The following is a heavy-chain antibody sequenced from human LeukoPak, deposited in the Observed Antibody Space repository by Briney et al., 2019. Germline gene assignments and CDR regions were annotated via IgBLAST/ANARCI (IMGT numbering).Heavy chain of an antibody. V-gene: IGHV4-39*01. J-gene: IGHJ4*02. CDR2: IYYSGST. CDR3: ARSYSSSSALSFDY. Sequence: SETLSLTCTVSGGSISSSYYYWGWIRQPPGKGLEWIGSIYYSGSTYYNPSLKSRVTISVDTSKNQFSLKLSSVTAADTAVYYCARSYSSSSALSFDYWGQGTLVTVSS. D-gene: IGHD6-6*01. CDR1: GGSISSSYYY.